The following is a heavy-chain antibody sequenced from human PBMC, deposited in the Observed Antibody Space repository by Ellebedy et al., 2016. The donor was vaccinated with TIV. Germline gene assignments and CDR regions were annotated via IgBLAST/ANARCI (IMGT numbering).Heavy chain of an antibody. D-gene: IGHD3-10*02. Sequence: AASVKVSCKTSGYTFAGYYIHWVRQAPGQGLEWMGWINPNTGATKYAQKFQGRVTMTRATSISTTYTKLSSLRSDDAAVYYCAKALSAYNYYVLDFWGQGTLLTVSS. CDR2: INPNTGAT. CDR3: AKALSAYNYYVLDF. CDR1: GYTFAGYY. V-gene: IGHV1-2*02. J-gene: IGHJ4*02.